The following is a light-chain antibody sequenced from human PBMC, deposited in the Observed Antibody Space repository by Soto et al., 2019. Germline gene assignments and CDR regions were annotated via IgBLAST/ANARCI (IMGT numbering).Light chain of an antibody. V-gene: IGKV1-27*01. Sequence: DIQLTQSPSSLSASVGDRVTITCRASQGIGNYLAWFQQRPGKVPNLLVFAASSLQSGVPSRFSGSGSGTDFALTISSLQPEDIATYFCQRYDSARWTFGQGTKVEVK. CDR1: QGIGNY. CDR3: QRYDSARWT. J-gene: IGKJ1*01. CDR2: AAS.